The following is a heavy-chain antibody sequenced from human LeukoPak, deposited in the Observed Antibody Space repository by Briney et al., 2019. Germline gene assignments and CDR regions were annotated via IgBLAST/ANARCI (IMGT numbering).Heavy chain of an antibody. CDR1: GFTFSNYW. D-gene: IGHD6-19*01. CDR3: ATYGIGVAALDY. CDR2: IKEDGSEK. V-gene: IGHV3-7*05. J-gene: IGHJ4*02. Sequence: GGSLRLSCVVSGFTFSNYWMTWVRQAPGKGLEWVANIKEDGSEKYYMDSVKGRFTISRDNAKNSLYLQMNSLRAEDTAVYYCATYGIGVAALDYWGQGTLVTVPS.